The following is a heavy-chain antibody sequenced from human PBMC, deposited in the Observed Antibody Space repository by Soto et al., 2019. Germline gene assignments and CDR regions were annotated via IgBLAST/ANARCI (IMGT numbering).Heavy chain of an antibody. V-gene: IGHV1-46*01. D-gene: IGHD6-13*01. Sequence: ASVKVSCKASGYTFTSYYMHWVRQAPGQGLEWMGIINPSGGSTSYAQKFQGRVTMTRDTSTGTVYMELSSLRSEDTAVYYCARTTAGYYYYYGMDVWGQGTTVTVSS. CDR1: GYTFTSYY. CDR3: ARTTAGYYYYYGMDV. J-gene: IGHJ6*02. CDR2: INPSGGST.